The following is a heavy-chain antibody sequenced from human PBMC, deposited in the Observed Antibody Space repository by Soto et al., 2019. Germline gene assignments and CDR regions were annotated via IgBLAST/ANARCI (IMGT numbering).Heavy chain of an antibody. V-gene: IGHV1-3*01. D-gene: IGHD2-21*02. CDR1: GYTFTSYA. CDR2: INAGNGNT. J-gene: IGHJ4*02. CDR3: ARSIVVVPAADY. Sequence: ASVKVSCKASGYTFTSYAMHWVRQAPGQRLEWMGWINAGNGNTKYSQKFQGRVTITRDTSASTAYMELSSLRSEDTAVYYRARSIVVVPAADYWGQGTRVTVSS.